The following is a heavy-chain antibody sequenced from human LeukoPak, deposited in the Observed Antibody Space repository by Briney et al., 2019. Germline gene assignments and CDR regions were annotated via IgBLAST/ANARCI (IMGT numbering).Heavy chain of an antibody. D-gene: IGHD2-15*01. J-gene: IGHJ3*02. Sequence: GGSLRLSCAASGFTFSSYAMSWVRQAPGKGLEWVSAISGSGGSTYYADSVKGRFTISRDNSKKTLYLQMNSLRAEDTAVYYCAKVYEDIVVVVAAEEYAFDIWGQGTMVTVSS. CDR3: AKVYEDIVVVVAAEEYAFDI. CDR1: GFTFSSYA. CDR2: ISGSGGST. V-gene: IGHV3-23*01.